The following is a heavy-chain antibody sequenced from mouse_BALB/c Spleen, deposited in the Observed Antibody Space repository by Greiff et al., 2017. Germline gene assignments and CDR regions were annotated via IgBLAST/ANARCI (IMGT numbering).Heavy chain of an antibody. CDR3: ARWGHYYAMDY. J-gene: IGHJ4*01. CDR2: INPSRGNT. V-gene: IGHV1-4*01. D-gene: IGHD3-3*01. Sequence: QVQLQQSGAELARPGASVKMSCKASGYTFTSYTMHWVKQRPGQGLEWSGYINPSRGNTNYNQKFKDKATLTADKSSSKAYMQLSSLTSEDSAVYYCARWGHYYAMDYCVQAPSVTVSS. CDR1: GYTFTSYT.